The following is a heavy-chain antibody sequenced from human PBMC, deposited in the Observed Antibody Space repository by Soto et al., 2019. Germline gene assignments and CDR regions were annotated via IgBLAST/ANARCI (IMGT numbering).Heavy chain of an antibody. D-gene: IGHD1-1*01. CDR1: GFTFSSYA. CDR2: ISGSGGST. Sequence: PGGSLRLSCAASGFTFSSYAMSWVRQAPGKGLEWVSAISGSGGSTYYADSVKGRFTISRDNSKNTLYLQMNSLRAEDTAVYYCAKDPHRGSTNYYYYCYGMDVWGQGTTVTVSS. J-gene: IGHJ6*02. V-gene: IGHV3-23*01. CDR3: AKDPHRGSTNYYYYCYGMDV.